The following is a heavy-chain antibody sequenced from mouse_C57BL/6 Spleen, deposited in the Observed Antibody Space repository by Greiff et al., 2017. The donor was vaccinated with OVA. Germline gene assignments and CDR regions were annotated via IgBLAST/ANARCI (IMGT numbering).Heavy chain of an antibody. CDR1: GYAFSSYW. CDR3: ARYYYGSNAMDY. Sequence: QVQLQQSGAELVKPGASVKISCKASGYAFSSYWMNWVKQRPGKGLEWIGQIYPGDGDTNYNGKFKGKATLTADKSSSTAYMQLSSLTSEDSAVYFCARYYYGSNAMDYWGQGTSVTVSS. D-gene: IGHD1-1*01. V-gene: IGHV1-80*01. J-gene: IGHJ4*01. CDR2: IYPGDGDT.